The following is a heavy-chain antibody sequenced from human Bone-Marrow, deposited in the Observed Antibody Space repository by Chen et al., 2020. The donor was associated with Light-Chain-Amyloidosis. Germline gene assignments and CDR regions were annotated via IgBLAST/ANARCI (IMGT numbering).Heavy chain of an antibody. V-gene: IGHV3-23*01. CDR3: AKDLEDIVVVPAATGFDAFDI. CDR2: ISGSGGST. D-gene: IGHD2-2*01. J-gene: IGHJ3*02. CDR1: GFTFSSYA. Sequence: EVQLLESGGGLVQPGGSLRLSCAASGFTFSSYAMSWVRQAPGKGLEWGSAISGSGGSTYYADSVKGRFTISRDNSKNTLYLQMNSLRAEDTAVYYCAKDLEDIVVVPAATGFDAFDIWGQGTMVTVSS.